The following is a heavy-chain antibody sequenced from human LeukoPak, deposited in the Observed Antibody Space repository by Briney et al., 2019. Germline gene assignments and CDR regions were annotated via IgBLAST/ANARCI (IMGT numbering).Heavy chain of an antibody. V-gene: IGHV3-7*01. Sequence: GGSLRLSCAASGFNFSSHWMSWVRQAPGKGLEWVANIGQDGTEKNYVDSVKGRFTISRDNAKNSLYLQMSSLRAEDTAVYHCARGYCSGTSCFGAFDIWGQGTMVPVSS. CDR1: GFNFSSHW. D-gene: IGHD2-2*01. J-gene: IGHJ3*02. CDR2: IGQDGTEK. CDR3: ARGYCSGTSCFGAFDI.